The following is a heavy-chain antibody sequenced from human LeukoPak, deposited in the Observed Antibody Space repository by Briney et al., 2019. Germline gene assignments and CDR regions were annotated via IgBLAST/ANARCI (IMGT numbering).Heavy chain of an antibody. CDR1: AFTVSDNY. Sequence: PGGSLRLSSSGSAFTVSDNYMSRHRQAPGKGLEWVSLIDGGGNTYSADSVKGRFTTSRDNSKNTLYLQMNSLRAEDTAVYYCATRNADWYFDLWGRGTLVTVSS. J-gene: IGHJ2*01. CDR3: ATRNADWYFDL. V-gene: IGHV3-53*01. CDR2: IDGGGNT. D-gene: IGHD4-11*01.